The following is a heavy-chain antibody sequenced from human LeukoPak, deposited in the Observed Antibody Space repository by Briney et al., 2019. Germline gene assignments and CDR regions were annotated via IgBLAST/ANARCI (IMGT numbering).Heavy chain of an antibody. CDR3: ASRSSIWSGYQDTLYYFDS. Sequence: SGILSLTCTVSGGSISSYYWSWIRQPPGKRLEWIGHIYYSGSTNYNPSLKSRVTISVDTSKNQFSLKLSSVTAADTAVYYCASRSSIWSGYQDTLYYFDSWGQGTLVTVSS. V-gene: IGHV4-59*01. J-gene: IGHJ4*02. CDR2: IYYSGST. D-gene: IGHD3-3*01. CDR1: GGSISSYY.